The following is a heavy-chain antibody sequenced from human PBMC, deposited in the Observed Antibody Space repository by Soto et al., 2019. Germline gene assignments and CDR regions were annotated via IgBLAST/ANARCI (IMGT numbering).Heavy chain of an antibody. Sequence: SETLSLTCTVSGGSISSYYWSWIRQPPGKGLEWIGYIYYSGSTNYNPSLKSRVTISVDTSKNQFSLKLSSVTAADTAVYYCARVFASSSWYFGGDWFDPWGQGTLVTVSS. CDR1: GGSISSYY. V-gene: IGHV4-59*01. CDR3: ARVFASSSWYFGGDWFDP. J-gene: IGHJ5*02. CDR2: IYYSGST. D-gene: IGHD6-13*01.